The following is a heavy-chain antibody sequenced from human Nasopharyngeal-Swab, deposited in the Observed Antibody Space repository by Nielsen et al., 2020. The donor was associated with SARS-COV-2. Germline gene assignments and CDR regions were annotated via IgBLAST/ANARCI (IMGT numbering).Heavy chain of an antibody. V-gene: IGHV3-74*01. J-gene: IGHJ6*02. Sequence: GESLKISCAASGFTFSSYWMHWVRQAPGKGLVWVSRINSDGSSTSYADSVKGRFTISRDNAKNTLYLQMNSLRAEDTAVYYCAREEGYCSSTSCSNTIPYYYYGMDVWGQGTTVTVSS. CDR2: INSDGSST. D-gene: IGHD2-2*01. CDR3: AREEGYCSSTSCSNTIPYYYYGMDV. CDR1: GFTFSSYW.